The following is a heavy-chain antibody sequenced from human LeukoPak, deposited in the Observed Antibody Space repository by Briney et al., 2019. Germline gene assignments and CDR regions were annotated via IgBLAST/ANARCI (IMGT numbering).Heavy chain of an antibody. Sequence: SETLSLTCTVSGGSISSYYWSWIRQPPGKGLEWIGYIYYSGSTYYNPSLKSRVTISVDTSKNQFSLKLSSVTAADTAVYYCARSIRRYNWEAGGAFDIWGQGTMVTVSS. J-gene: IGHJ3*02. CDR2: IYYSGST. CDR3: ARSIRRYNWEAGGAFDI. V-gene: IGHV4-30-4*08. D-gene: IGHD1-20*01. CDR1: GGSISSYY.